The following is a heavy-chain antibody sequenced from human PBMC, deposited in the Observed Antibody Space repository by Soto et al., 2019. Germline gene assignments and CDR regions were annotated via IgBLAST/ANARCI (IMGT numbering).Heavy chain of an antibody. CDR1: GGSISSYY. Sequence: TSETLSLTCTVSGGSISSYYWSWIRQPPGKGLEWIGYIYYSGSTNYNPSLKSRVTISVDTSKNQFSLKLSSVTAADTAVYYCARRTSRYSSGWYFDYWGQGTLVTVSS. J-gene: IGHJ4*02. D-gene: IGHD6-19*01. CDR3: ARRTSRYSSGWYFDY. V-gene: IGHV4-59*08. CDR2: IYYSGST.